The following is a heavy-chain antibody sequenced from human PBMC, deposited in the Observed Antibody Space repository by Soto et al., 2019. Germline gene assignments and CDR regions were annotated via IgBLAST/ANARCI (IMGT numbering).Heavy chain of an antibody. CDR3: ARIVRDYDFWSGYYTDDAFDI. D-gene: IGHD3-3*01. CDR2: IYYSGST. CDR1: GGSISSGGYY. Sequence: QVQLQESGPGLVKPSQTLSLTCTVSGGSISSGGYYWSWIRQHPGKGLEWIGYIYYSGSTYYNPSLKSRVTISVDTSKNQFSLKLSSVTAADTAVYCCARIVRDYDFWSGYYTDDAFDIWGQGTMVTVSS. V-gene: IGHV4-31*03. J-gene: IGHJ3*02.